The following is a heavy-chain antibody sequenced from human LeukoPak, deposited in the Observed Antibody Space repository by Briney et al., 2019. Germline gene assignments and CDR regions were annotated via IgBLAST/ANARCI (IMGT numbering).Heavy chain of an antibody. CDR3: ARDRCSSTSCFPPWYFDL. Sequence: GGSLRLSCAASGFTFSDYYMSWIRQAPGKGLEWVSYISSSGSTIYYADSVKGRFTISRDNAKNSLYLQMNSLRAEDTAVYYCARDRCSSTSCFPPWYFDLWGRGTLVTVSS. J-gene: IGHJ2*01. D-gene: IGHD2-2*01. CDR2: ISSSGSTI. V-gene: IGHV3-11*01. CDR1: GFTFSDYY.